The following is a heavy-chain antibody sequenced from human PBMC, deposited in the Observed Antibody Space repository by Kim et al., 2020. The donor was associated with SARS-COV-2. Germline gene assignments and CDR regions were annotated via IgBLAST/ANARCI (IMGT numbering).Heavy chain of an antibody. D-gene: IGHD3-9*01. Sequence: SVKCRFTISRDNAKNTLYLQMNSLRAEDTAVYYCARESYDILTGYLGGDYWGQGTLVTVSS. CDR3: ARESYDILTGYLGGDY. V-gene: IGHV3-74*01. J-gene: IGHJ4*02.